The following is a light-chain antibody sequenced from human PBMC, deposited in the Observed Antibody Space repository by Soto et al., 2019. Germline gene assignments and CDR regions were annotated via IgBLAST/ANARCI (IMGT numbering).Light chain of an antibody. V-gene: IGKV1-5*03. CDR1: QTISSW. CDR2: KAS. J-gene: IGKJ5*01. Sequence: GDRVTITCRASQTISSWLAWYQQKPGKAPKLLIYKASTLKSGVPSRFSGSGSGTDFTLTISSLEPEDSAVYYCQQRNVWPPVTFGQGTRLEIK. CDR3: QQRNVWPPVT.